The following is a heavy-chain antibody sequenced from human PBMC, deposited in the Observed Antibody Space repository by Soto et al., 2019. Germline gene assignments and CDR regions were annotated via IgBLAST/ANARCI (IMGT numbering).Heavy chain of an antibody. Sequence: GGSLRLSCEASGSTFSSYAMSWVRQAPGKGLEWVSVISGSGDSTYYADSVKGRFTISRDNSKNTLYVQMNSLRAEDTAVYYCARELGYCSGGSCYMDGAFDFWGQGTMVTVSS. CDR1: GSTFSSYA. CDR3: ARELGYCSGGSCYMDGAFDF. CDR2: ISGSGDST. J-gene: IGHJ3*01. V-gene: IGHV3-23*01. D-gene: IGHD2-15*01.